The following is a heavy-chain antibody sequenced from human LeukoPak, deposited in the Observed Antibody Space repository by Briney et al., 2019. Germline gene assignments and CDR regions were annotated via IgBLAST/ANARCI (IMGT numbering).Heavy chain of an antibody. D-gene: IGHD5-18*01. CDR2: IRYDGSNK. CDR1: GFTFSSYG. V-gene: IGHV3-30*02. Sequence: GGSLRLSCAASGFTFSSYGMHWVRQAPGKGLEWVAFIRYDGSNKYYADSVKGRFTISRDNSKNTLYLQMNSLRAEDTAVYYCAKERDTAMVTIDYWGQGTLVTASS. J-gene: IGHJ4*02. CDR3: AKERDTAMVTIDY.